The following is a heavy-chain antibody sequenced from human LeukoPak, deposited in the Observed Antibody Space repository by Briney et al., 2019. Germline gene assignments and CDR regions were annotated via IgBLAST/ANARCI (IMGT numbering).Heavy chain of an antibody. D-gene: IGHD5-12*01. CDR1: GYTLTELS. CDR3: ATEGRRYSGYGGVGY. J-gene: IGHJ4*02. V-gene: IGHV1-24*01. Sequence: GASVKVSCKVSGYTLTELSMHWVRQAPGKGLEWMGGFDPEDGETIYAQKFQGRVTMSEDTSTDTAYMELSSLRSEDTAVYYCATEGRRYSGYGGVGYWGQGTLVTVSS. CDR2: FDPEDGET.